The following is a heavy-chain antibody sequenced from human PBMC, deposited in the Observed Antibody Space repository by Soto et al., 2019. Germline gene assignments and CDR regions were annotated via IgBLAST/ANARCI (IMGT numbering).Heavy chain of an antibody. V-gene: IGHV3-74*01. Sequence: GSLRLSCAASGFTFSSYWMHWVRQAPGKGLVWVSRINSDGSSTSYADSVKGRFTISRDNAKNTLYLQMNSLRAEDTAVYYCARAPVGIAAAGTGGYWGQGTLVTVSS. J-gene: IGHJ4*02. CDR2: INSDGSST. CDR1: GFTFSSYW. CDR3: ARAPVGIAAAGTGGY. D-gene: IGHD6-13*01.